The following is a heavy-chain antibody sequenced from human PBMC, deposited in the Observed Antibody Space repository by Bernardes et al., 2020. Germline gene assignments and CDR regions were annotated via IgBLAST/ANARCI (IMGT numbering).Heavy chain of an antibody. CDR3: ARVRVWFRGNFFFDY. D-gene: IGHD3-10*01. CDR1: GGSISSYY. Sequence: SETLSLTCTVSGGSISSYYWSWIRQPPGKGLEWIGYIYYSGSTNYNPSLKSRVTISVDTSKNQFSLKLSSVTAADTAVYYCARVRVWFRGNFFFDYWGQGTLVTVSS. V-gene: IGHV4-59*01. J-gene: IGHJ4*02. CDR2: IYYSGST.